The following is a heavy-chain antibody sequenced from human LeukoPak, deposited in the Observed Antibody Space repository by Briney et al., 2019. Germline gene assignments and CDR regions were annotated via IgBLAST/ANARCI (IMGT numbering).Heavy chain of an antibody. CDR2: IGNTGTT. D-gene: IGHD1-26*01. J-gene: IGHJ4*02. Sequence: SETLSLTCAVSGGSISSGVYYWSWIRQPPGKGLEWIAYIGNTGTTSYNPSLKSRVTISVDTSKNQLSLELTSVTAADTAVYYCARSDYTIRLDSWGQGTLVTVSS. CDR1: GGSISSGVYY. CDR3: ARSDYTIRLDS. V-gene: IGHV4-61*08.